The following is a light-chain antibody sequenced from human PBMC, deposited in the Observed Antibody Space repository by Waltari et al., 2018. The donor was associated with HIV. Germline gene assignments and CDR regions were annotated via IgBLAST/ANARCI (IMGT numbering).Light chain of an antibody. CDR2: EAN. CDR3: NSYAGSNNWV. J-gene: IGLJ3*02. Sequence: QSALTQPPSASGSPGQSVTISCPGTSSDAGGSKYVSWYQQHPGKAPKLMIYEANKRPSGVPDRFSGSKSANTASLTVSGLQADDEADYYCNSYAGSNNWVFGGGTKLTVL. CDR1: SSDAGGSKY. V-gene: IGLV2-8*01.